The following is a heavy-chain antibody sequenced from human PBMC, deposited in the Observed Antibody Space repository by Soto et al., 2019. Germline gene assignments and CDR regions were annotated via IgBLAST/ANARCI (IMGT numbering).Heavy chain of an antibody. V-gene: IGHV4-59*01. J-gene: IGHJ4*02. CDR2: IYYSGST. CDR1: GGSISSYY. Sequence: SETLSLTCTVSGGSISSYYCSWIRQPPGKGLEWIGYIYYSGSTNYNPSLKSRVTISVDTSKNQFSLKLSSVTAADTAVYYCARTIAVAGIQHDYWGQGTLVTVSS. D-gene: IGHD6-19*01. CDR3: ARTIAVAGIQHDY.